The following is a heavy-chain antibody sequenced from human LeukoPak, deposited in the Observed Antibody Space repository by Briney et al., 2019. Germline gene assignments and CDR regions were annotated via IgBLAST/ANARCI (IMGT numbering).Heavy chain of an antibody. D-gene: IGHD2-21*02. CDR3: ARDRAYCGGDCYLGDFDY. CDR2: ISAYNGNT. J-gene: IGHJ4*02. CDR1: GYTFTSYG. Sequence: ASVKVSCKASGYTFTSYGIRWVRQAPGQGLGWMGWISAYNGNTNYAQKLQGRVTMTTDTSTSTAYMELRSLRSDDTAVYYCARDRAYCGGDCYLGDFDYWGQGTLVTVSS. V-gene: IGHV1-18*01.